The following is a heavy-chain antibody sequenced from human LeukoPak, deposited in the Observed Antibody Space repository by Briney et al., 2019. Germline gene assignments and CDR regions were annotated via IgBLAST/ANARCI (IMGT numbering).Heavy chain of an antibody. Sequence: SGPTLVNPTQTLTLTCTFSGFSLSTSGVGVGWIRQPPGKALEWLALIYWNDDKRYSPSLKSRLTITKDTSKNQVVLTRTNMDPVDTATYYCARSSWSFNAFDIWGQGTMVTVSS. J-gene: IGHJ3*02. CDR2: IYWNDDK. CDR1: GFSLSTSGVG. D-gene: IGHD6-13*01. V-gene: IGHV2-5*01. CDR3: ARSSWSFNAFDI.